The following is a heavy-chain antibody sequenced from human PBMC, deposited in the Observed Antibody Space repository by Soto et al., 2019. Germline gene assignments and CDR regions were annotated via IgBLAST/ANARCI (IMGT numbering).Heavy chain of an antibody. V-gene: IGHV4-39*01. CDR1: GCSIYRSGYY. J-gene: IGHJ4*02. CDR2: IDYNGVT. D-gene: IGHD2-15*01. CDR3: GKVLVGATGHTDSDY. Sequence: XETLSLTCTVSGCSIYRSGYYWGWIRQPPGRGLEWIGNIDYNGVTYSNPSLKSRVTISRDTSKNQFSLKLTSVTAADTALYYCGKVLVGATGHTDSDYWGPGSLVTVSS.